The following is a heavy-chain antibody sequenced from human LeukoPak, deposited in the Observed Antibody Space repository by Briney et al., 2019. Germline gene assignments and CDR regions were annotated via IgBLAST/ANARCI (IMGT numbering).Heavy chain of an antibody. D-gene: IGHD6-13*01. CDR1: GYTFTSYG. V-gene: IGHV1-18*01. Sequence: ASVKVSCKASGYTFTSYGISWVRQAPGQGLEWMGWISAYNGNTNYAQKLQGRVTMTTDTSTSTAYMELRSLRSDDTAVYYCARARPRYSSSWTFLDYWGQGTLVTVSS. CDR2: ISAYNGNT. J-gene: IGHJ4*02. CDR3: ARARPRYSSSWTFLDY.